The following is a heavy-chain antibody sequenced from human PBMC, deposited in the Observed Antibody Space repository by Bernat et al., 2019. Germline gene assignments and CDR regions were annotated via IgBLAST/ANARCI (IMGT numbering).Heavy chain of an antibody. J-gene: IGHJ4*02. CDR3: ARAYYYDSGSYYSAFDY. CDR2: ISYDGSNK. CDR1: GFTFGSYA. Sequence: QVQLVESGGGVVQPGRSLRLSCAASGFTFGSYAIHWVRQAPGKGLEWVAVISYDGSNKYYADSVKGRFTISRDNSKNTLYLQMNSLRAEETAVYYCARAYYYDSGSYYSAFDYWGQGTLVTVSS. V-gene: IGHV3-30-3*01. D-gene: IGHD3-10*01.